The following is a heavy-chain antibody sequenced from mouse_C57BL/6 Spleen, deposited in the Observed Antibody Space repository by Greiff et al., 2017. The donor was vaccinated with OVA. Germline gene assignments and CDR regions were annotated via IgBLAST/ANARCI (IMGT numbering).Heavy chain of an antibody. J-gene: IGHJ1*03. V-gene: IGHV1-75*01. CDR1: GYTFTDYY. CDR2: IFPGSGST. Sequence: VQLQQSGPELVKPGASVKISCKASGYTFTDYYINWVKQRPGQGLEWIGWIFPGSGSTYYNEKFKGKATLTVDKSSSTAYMLLSSLTSEDSAVYFGARGDYYGSSWYFDVWGTGTTVTVSS. D-gene: IGHD1-1*01. CDR3: ARGDYYGSSWYFDV.